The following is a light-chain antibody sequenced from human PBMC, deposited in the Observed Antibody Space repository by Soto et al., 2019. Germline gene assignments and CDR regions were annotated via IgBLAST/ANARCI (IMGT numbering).Light chain of an antibody. V-gene: IGKV1-33*01. J-gene: IGKJ5*01. CDR1: QNINNY. CDR3: QQYENLPT. CDR2: DAS. Sequence: DIQMTQSPSSLSASVGDRFTITCQASQNINNYLNWYQQKPGSAPXXRIYDASNLEAGVPSRLRGSGSGTDFTFTISRLQPEDIATYYCQQYENLPTFGQGTRLEIK.